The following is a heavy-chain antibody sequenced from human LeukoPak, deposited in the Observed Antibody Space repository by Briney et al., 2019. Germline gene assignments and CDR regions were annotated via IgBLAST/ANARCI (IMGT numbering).Heavy chain of an antibody. D-gene: IGHD2-15*01. J-gene: IGHJ4*02. CDR1: GFTFDDYG. CDR2: INWNGGST. V-gene: IGHV3-20*04. CDR3: TRDRYSSGPAY. Sequence: GGSLRLSCAASGFTFDDYGMSWVRQAPGKGLEWVSGINWNGGSTGYADSVKGRFTISRDNAKNSLYLQMNSLRAEDTAVYYCTRDRYSSGPAYWGQGTLVTVSS.